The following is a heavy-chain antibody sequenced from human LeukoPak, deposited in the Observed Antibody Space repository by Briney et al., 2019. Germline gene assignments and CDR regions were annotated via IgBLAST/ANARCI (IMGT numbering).Heavy chain of an antibody. V-gene: IGHV3-66*02. CDR1: GFTVSSNY. J-gene: IGHJ4*02. CDR2: IYSGGST. CDR3: AREIAARLDY. D-gene: IGHD6-6*01. Sequence: PGGSLRLSCAASGFTVSSNYMSWVRQAPGKGLEWFSVIYSGGSTYYADSVKGRFTISRDNSKNTLYLQMNSLRAEDTAVYYCAREIAARLDYWGQGTLVTVSS.